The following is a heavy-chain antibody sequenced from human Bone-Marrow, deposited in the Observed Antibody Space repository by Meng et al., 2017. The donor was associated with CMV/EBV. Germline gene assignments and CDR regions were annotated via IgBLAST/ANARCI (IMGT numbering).Heavy chain of an antibody. Sequence: SLKISCAASGFTFDDYAMHWVRQAPGKGLEWVSGISWNSGSIGYADSVKGRFTISRDNAKNSLYLQMNSLRAEDTAVYYCARDRITMVRGVIIEIGHEFDYWGQGTLVTVSS. CDR3: ARDRITMVRGVIIEIGHEFDY. CDR2: ISWNSGSI. CDR1: GFTFDDYA. J-gene: IGHJ4*02. V-gene: IGHV3-9*01. D-gene: IGHD3-10*01.